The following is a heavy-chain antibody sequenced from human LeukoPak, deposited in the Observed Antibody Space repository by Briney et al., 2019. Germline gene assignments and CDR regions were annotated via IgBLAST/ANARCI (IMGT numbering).Heavy chain of an antibody. Sequence: GGSLRLSCAASGFTFSSYSMNWVRQAPGKGLEWVSSISSSSSYIYYADSVKGRFTISRDNAKNSLYLQMNSLRAEDTAVYYCARTEGIAVAGTTDYWGQGTLVTVSS. CDR3: ARTEGIAVAGTTDY. CDR2: ISSSSSYI. CDR1: GFTFSSYS. D-gene: IGHD6-19*01. J-gene: IGHJ4*02. V-gene: IGHV3-21*01.